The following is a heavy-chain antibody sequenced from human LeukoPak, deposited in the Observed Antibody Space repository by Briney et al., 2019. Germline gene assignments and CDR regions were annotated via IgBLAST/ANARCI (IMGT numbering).Heavy chain of an antibody. CDR3: AREGGYSYGLYYFDY. Sequence: GGFLRLSCAASGFTFSSYGMHWVRQAPGKGLEWVAVISYDGSNKYYADSVKGRFTISRDNSKNTLYLQMNSLRAEDTAVYYCAREGGYSYGLYYFDYWGQGTLVTVSS. CDR2: ISYDGSNK. D-gene: IGHD5-18*01. CDR1: GFTFSSYG. V-gene: IGHV3-30*03. J-gene: IGHJ4*02.